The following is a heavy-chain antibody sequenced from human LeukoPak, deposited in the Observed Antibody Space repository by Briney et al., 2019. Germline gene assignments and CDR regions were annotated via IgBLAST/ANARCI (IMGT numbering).Heavy chain of an antibody. CDR2: INHSGST. J-gene: IGHJ5*02. V-gene: IGHV4-34*01. CDR1: GGSFSGYY. D-gene: IGHD6-6*01. CDR3: ARGRKSAAPYRLYNWFDP. Sequence: SETLSLTCAVYGGSFSGYYWSWIRQPPGKGLEWIGEINHSGSTNYNPSLKSRVTISVDTSKNQFSLKLSSVTAADTAVYYCARGRKSAAPYRLYNWFDPWGQGTLVTVSS.